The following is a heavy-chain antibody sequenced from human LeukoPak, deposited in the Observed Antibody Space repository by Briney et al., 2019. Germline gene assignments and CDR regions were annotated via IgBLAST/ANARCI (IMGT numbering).Heavy chain of an antibody. J-gene: IGHJ4*02. CDR3: ARENDYSNGGLDY. CDR1: GSISSNHY. Sequence: PRGSLRLSCAASGSISSNHYMTWVRQAPGKGLEWVSYISSSGSTIYYADSVKGRFTISRDNAKNSLYLQMNSLRAEDTAVYYCARENDYSNGGLDYWGQGTLVTVSS. V-gene: IGHV3-48*03. D-gene: IGHD4-11*01. CDR2: ISSSGSTI.